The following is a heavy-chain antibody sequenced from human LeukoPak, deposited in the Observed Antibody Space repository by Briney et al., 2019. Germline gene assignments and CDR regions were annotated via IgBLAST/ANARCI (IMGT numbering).Heavy chain of an antibody. Sequence: SETLSLTCTVSGDSISSSTYYWGWIRQSPGKGLEWIGSIYYSGSTYYNPSLKRRVTISVDTSKNQFSLKLSSVTAADTAMYYCAKHDPEPRPPDYWGQGTLVTVSS. CDR1: GDSISSSTYY. CDR3: AKHDPEPRPPDY. V-gene: IGHV4-39*01. D-gene: IGHD1-14*01. CDR2: IYYSGST. J-gene: IGHJ4*02.